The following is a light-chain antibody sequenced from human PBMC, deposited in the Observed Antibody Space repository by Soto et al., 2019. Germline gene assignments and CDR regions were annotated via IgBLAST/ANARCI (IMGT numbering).Light chain of an antibody. V-gene: IGLV2-14*01. CDR3: SSYTSSSTLV. J-gene: IGLJ3*02. CDR1: SSDVGGYNY. Sequence: QSVLTQPASVSGSPGQSITISCTGTSSDVGGYNYVSWYQQHPGKAPKLMIYEVRNRPSGGSNRFSGSKSGNTASLTISGRQAEDEAEYYCSSYTSSSTLVFGGGTKRTVL. CDR2: EVR.